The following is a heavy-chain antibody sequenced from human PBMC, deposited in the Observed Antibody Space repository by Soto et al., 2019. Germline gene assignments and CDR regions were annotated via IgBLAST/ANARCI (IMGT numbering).Heavy chain of an antibody. CDR2: ISAYNGNT. CDR3: AREPLYDILTGYYGPQPYYGMDV. CDR1: GHTFTSYG. Sequence: ASVKVSCKASGHTFTSYGISWVRQAPGQGLEWMGWISAYNGNTNYAQKLQGRVTMTTDTSTSTAYMELRSLRSDDTAVYYCAREPLYDILTGYYGPQPYYGMDVWGQGTTVTVSS. J-gene: IGHJ6*02. D-gene: IGHD3-9*01. V-gene: IGHV1-18*04.